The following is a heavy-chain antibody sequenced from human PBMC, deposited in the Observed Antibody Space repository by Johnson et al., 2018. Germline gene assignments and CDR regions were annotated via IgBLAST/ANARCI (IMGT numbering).Heavy chain of an antibody. CDR2: IWYDGSNK. V-gene: IGHV3-33*01. CDR1: GFVFNSHG. J-gene: IGHJ3*01. D-gene: IGHD1-26*01. CDR3: ARRPQPDRPPGGPYFDF. Sequence: VQLVETGGGAVQPGSSLRLSCTASGFVFNSHGMHWVRQAPGKGPEWVASIWYDGSNKYYADSVQGRFTISRDNSKNTLYLPMNSLKVGDTAGCYCARRPQPDRPPGGPYFDFCGQGTMVAVSS.